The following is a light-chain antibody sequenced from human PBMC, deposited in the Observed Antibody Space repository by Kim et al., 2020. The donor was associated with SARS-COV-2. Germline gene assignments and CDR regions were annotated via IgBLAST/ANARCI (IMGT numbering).Light chain of an antibody. V-gene: IGLV3-21*04. CDR1: NIGSKS. Sequence: PGETARITWGGDNIGSKSVHWYQQRAGQAPVLVIYYDSDRPSGIPERFSGSNSGNTATLSISRVDAGDEADYYCQVWDSSSDRPYVFGTGTKVTVL. CDR3: QVWDSSSDRPYV. CDR2: YDS. J-gene: IGLJ1*01.